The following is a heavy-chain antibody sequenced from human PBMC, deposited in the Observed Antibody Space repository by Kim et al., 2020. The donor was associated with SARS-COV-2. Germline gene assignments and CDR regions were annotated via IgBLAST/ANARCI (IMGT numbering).Heavy chain of an antibody. V-gene: IGHV3-33*06. CDR3: AKFVQQPPDPFDY. J-gene: IGHJ4*02. CDR2: IWYDGSNK. Sequence: GGSLRLSCAASGFTFSSYAMHWVRQAPGKGLEWVAVIWYDGSNKYYADSVKGRFTISRDNSKNTLYLQMNSLRAEDTAVYYCAKFVQQPPDPFDYWGQGTLVTVSS. D-gene: IGHD6-13*01. CDR1: GFTFSSYA.